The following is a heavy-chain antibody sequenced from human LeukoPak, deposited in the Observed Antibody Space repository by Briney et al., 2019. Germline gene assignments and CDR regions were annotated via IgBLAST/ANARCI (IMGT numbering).Heavy chain of an antibody. V-gene: IGHV3-11*01. CDR3: ARETVGGCFDY. Sequence: GGSLRLSRAASGFSVSDYYISWVRQAPGEGLEWISDVGGSDNFISYSDSVKGRFTISRDYANNSLYLQMNSLRVDDTAVYYCARETVGGCFDYWGQGTLVTVSS. D-gene: IGHD6-19*01. CDR2: VGGSDNFI. J-gene: IGHJ4*02. CDR1: GFSVSDYY.